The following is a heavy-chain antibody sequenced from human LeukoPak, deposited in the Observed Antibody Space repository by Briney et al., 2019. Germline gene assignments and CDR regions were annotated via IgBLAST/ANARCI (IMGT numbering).Heavy chain of an antibody. CDR1: GFTFSSYW. Sequence: GGSLRLSCAASGFTFSSYWMTWVRQAPGKGLEWVANINQDGSERYSVDSAKGRFTISRDNAKNSLYLQMNSLRAEDTAVYYCARGIAAAHPLAPFDYWGQGTLVTVSS. CDR2: INQDGSER. D-gene: IGHD6-13*01. V-gene: IGHV3-7*01. CDR3: ARGIAAAHPLAPFDY. J-gene: IGHJ4*02.